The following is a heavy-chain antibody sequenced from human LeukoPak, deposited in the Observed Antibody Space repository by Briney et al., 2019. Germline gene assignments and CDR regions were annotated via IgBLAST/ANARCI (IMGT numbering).Heavy chain of an antibody. D-gene: IGHD1-1*01. CDR3: ARQSGTSKRTAT. J-gene: IGHJ5*02. CDR2: IHYSGST. V-gene: IGHV4-39*01. CDR1: GGSISSESSEGYS. Sequence: SETLSLTCTVSGGSISSESSEGYSWGWIRQPPGKGLELIGNIHYSGSTYYNPSLKSRVTISVDTSKNQFSLKLNSVTATYTAVYYCARQSGTSKRTATWGQGTLVTVPS.